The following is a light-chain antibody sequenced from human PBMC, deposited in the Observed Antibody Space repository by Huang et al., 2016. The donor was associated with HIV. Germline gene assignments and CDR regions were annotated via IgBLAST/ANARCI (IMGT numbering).Light chain of an antibody. CDR2: ARS. V-gene: IGKV1-39*01. CDR3: QQRYSTPT. Sequence: DIQMTQSPSSLSASVGDRVTITCRASQSISRSLNWYQQKPGKAPKLLIYARSSLQSVVPSRFSGSGSGTDFTLTISSLQPEDFATYYCQQRYSTPTFGQGTKLEIK. J-gene: IGKJ2*01. CDR1: QSISRS.